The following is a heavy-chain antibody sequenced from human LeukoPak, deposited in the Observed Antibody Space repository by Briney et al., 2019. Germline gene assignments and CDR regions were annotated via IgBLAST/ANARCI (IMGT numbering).Heavy chain of an antibody. CDR2: IYTSGST. V-gene: IGHV4-61*02. J-gene: IGHJ4*02. Sequence: SETLSLTCTVSGGSISSGSYYWSWIRQPAGKGLEWIGRIYTSGSTNYNPSLKSRVTISVDTSKNQFSLRLSSVTAADTAVYYCARERDGSGTQRGLDYWGQGTLVTVSS. CDR1: GGSISSGSYY. CDR3: ARERDGSGTQRGLDY. D-gene: IGHD3-10*01.